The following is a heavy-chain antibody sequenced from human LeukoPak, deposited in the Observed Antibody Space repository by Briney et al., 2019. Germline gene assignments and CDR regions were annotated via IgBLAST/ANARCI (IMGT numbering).Heavy chain of an antibody. J-gene: IGHJ4*02. V-gene: IGHV3-43*01. CDR2: ISWDGGST. CDR1: GFTVSSNY. D-gene: IGHD1-26*01. CDR3: AKDMSGSGPQY. Sequence: PGGSLRLSCAASGFTVSSNYMSWVRQAPGKGLEWVSLISWDGGSTYYADSVKGRFTISRDNSKNSLYLQMNSLRTEDTALYYCAKDMSGSGPQYWGQGTLVTVSS.